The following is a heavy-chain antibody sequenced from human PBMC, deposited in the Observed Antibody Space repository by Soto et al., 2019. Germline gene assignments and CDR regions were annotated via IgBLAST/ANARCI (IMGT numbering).Heavy chain of an antibody. D-gene: IGHD3-3*01. Sequence: SVKVSCKASGGTFSSYAISWVRQAPGQGLEWMGGIIPIFGTANYAQKFQGRVTISADESTSTAYMELSSLRSEDTAVYYCARGPPYTIFVPYNWFDPWGQGTLVTVSS. CDR3: ARGPPYTIFVPYNWFDP. J-gene: IGHJ5*02. CDR2: IIPIFGTA. CDR1: GGTFSSYA. V-gene: IGHV1-69*13.